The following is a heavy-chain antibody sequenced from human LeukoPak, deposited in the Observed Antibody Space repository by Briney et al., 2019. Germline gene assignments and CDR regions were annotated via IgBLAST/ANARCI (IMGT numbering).Heavy chain of an antibody. CDR1: GYTFTSYG. CDR2: ISAYNGNT. J-gene: IGHJ3*02. CDR3: ARGRGALDSSGYYYWAFDI. D-gene: IGHD3-22*01. Sequence: ASVKVSCKASGYTFTSYGISWVRQAPGQGLEWMGWISAYNGNTNYAQELQGRVTMTTDTSTSTAYMELRSLRSDDTAVYYCARGRGALDSSGYYYWAFDIWGQGTMVTVSS. V-gene: IGHV1-18*01.